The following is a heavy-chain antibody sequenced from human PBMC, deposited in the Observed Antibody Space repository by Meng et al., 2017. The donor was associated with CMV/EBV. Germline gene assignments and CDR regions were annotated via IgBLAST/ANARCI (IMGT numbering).Heavy chain of an antibody. CDR1: GGSFSGYY. CDR3: ARVGEGYDFWSGYYTGNWFDP. D-gene: IGHD3-3*01. CDR2: IYHSGST. J-gene: IGHJ5*02. Sequence: SKTLSLTCAVYGGSFSGYYWSWIRQPPGKGLEWIGSIYHSGSTYYNPSLKSRVTISVDTSKNQFSLKLSSVTAADTAVYYCARVGEGYDFWSGYYTGNWFDPWGQGTLVTVSS. V-gene: IGHV4-34*01.